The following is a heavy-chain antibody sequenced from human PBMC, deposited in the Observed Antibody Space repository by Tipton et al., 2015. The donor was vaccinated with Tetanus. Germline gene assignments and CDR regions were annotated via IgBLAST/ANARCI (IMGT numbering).Heavy chain of an antibody. CDR1: GGLITTGGYS. CDR2: IYQTDST. CDR3: ARANFDFSKKGPFDS. V-gene: IGHV4-30-2*01. J-gene: IGHJ4*02. Sequence: TLSLTCTVSGGLITTGGYSWGWIRQPPGQGLEWLGYIYQTDSTYYNPSVRSRLTLLLQRSKNQVYLKLASVTAADKAVYFCARANFDFSKKGPFDSWGQGILVIVSA. D-gene: IGHD3-3*01.